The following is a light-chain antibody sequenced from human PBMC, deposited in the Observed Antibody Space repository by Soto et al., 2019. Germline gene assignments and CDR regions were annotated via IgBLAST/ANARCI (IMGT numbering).Light chain of an antibody. CDR1: SSDVGGYNY. J-gene: IGLJ2*01. Sequence: QSALTQPPSASGSPGQSVTISCTGTSSDVGGYNYVSWYQRHPGKAPKLMIYEVIKRPSGVPDRFSGSKSGNTASLTVSGLQAEDEADYYCSSYAGSNNVVFGGGTKLTVL. CDR3: SSYAGSNNVV. CDR2: EVI. V-gene: IGLV2-8*01.